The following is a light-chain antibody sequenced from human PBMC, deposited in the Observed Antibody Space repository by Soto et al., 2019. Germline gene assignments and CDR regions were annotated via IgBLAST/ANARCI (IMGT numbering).Light chain of an antibody. CDR3: QQYNNWPWT. CDR2: DAS. Sequence: EIVMTQSPATLSVSPGERATLSGRASQSVNSRLAWYQQKPGQTPRLLIYDASTRATGIPTRFSGSGSGTDFTLTISSLQSEDFAVYYCQQYNNWPWTFGQGTKVDIK. J-gene: IGKJ1*01. CDR1: QSVNSR. V-gene: IGKV3-15*01.